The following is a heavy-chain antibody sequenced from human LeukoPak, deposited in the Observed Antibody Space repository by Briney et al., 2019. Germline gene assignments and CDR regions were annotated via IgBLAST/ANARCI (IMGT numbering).Heavy chain of an antibody. Sequence: GASVNDSCKASGYTFTSYAMHWVRQAPAQRLEGMGWINAGNGNTKYLQKFQGRVTITRDTSASTAYMELSSLRYEDTAVYYCARDRRDCSGGSCYYLLSYWGQGTLVTVSS. J-gene: IGHJ4*02. CDR3: ARDRRDCSGGSCYYLLSY. CDR1: GYTFTSYA. V-gene: IGHV1-3*01. CDR2: INAGNGNT. D-gene: IGHD2-15*01.